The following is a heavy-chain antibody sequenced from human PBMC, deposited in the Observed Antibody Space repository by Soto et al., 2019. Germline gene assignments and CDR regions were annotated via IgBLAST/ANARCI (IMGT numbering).Heavy chain of an antibody. V-gene: IGHV3-66*01. CDR2: IYSGGST. D-gene: IGHD6-13*01. Sequence: GGSLRLSCAASGFTVSSNYMSWVRQAPGKGLEWVSVIYSGGSTYYADSVKGRFTISRDNSKNTLYLQMNSLRAEDTAVYYCATRYTAAGTFYYWGQGTLVTVSS. CDR1: GFTVSSNY. J-gene: IGHJ4*02. CDR3: ATRYTAAGTFYY.